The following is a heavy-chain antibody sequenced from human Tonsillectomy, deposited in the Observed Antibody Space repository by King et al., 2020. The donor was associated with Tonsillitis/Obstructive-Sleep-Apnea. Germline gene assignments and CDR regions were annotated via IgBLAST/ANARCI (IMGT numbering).Heavy chain of an antibody. CDR3: AKGRSWGTVFQH. Sequence: VQLVESGGGLVQRGQSLRLSCAASGFTFTSYAMTWVRLAPGKGLEWVSAISGNGGSTYYADSVKGRFTISRDNSKNTLYLQMNSLRAEDTAIYFCAKGRSWGTVFQHWGQGTMVTVSS. J-gene: IGHJ1*01. D-gene: IGHD7-27*01. CDR1: GFTFTSYA. CDR2: ISGNGGST. V-gene: IGHV3-23*04.